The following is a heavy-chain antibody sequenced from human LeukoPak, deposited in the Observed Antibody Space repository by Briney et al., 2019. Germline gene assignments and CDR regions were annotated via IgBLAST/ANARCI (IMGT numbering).Heavy chain of an antibody. CDR1: GGSISSGDYY. V-gene: IGHV4-30-4*08. CDR2: IYYSGST. J-gene: IGHJ4*02. CDR3: ARVPSDATFDY. Sequence: SQTLSLTCTVSGGSISSGDYYWSWIRQPPGEGLEWIGYIYYSGSTYYSPSLKSRVTISVDTSKNQFSLKLSSVTAADTAVYYCARVPSDATFDYWGQGTLVTVSS.